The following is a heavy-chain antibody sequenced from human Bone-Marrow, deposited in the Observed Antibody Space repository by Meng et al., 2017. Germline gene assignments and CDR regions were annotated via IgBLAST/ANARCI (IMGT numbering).Heavy chain of an antibody. CDR3: ASFGATWHATVYYGVDV. V-gene: IGHV4-59*01. CDR2: ISDTGNT. Sequence: SETLSLTCTVSGDSIVSNQWSWIRQPPGKGLEFIAYISDTGNTKSNPSLNNRVSMSVDTSKNQFSLKLRFVTAADTAVYSCASFGATWHATVYYGVDVWGQGATVTVSS. CDR1: GDSIVSNQ. D-gene: IGHD3-16*01. J-gene: IGHJ6*02.